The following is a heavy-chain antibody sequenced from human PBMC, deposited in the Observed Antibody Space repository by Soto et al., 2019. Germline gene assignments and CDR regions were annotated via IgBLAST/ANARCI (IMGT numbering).Heavy chain of an antibody. J-gene: IGHJ4*02. CDR1: GFTFSTYN. D-gene: IGHD6-6*01. CDR3: AREYTSSSGKTFDY. Sequence: PGGSLRLSCAASGFTFSTYNMNWVRQAPGKGLEWVSCISSSSSTIYYADSVKGRFTISRDNAKNSLYLQMNSLRAEDTAVYYCAREYTSSSGKTFDYWGQGTLVTVSS. CDR2: ISSSSSTI. V-gene: IGHV3-48*01.